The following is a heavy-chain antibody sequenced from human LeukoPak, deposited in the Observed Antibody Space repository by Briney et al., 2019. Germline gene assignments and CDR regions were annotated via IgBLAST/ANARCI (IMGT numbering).Heavy chain of an antibody. V-gene: IGHV3-30*18. CDR2: ISYDGDNK. J-gene: IGHJ4*02. Sequence: GGSLRLSCAASGFTFRSYAMHWVRQATGKGLEWVAVISYDGDNKYYADSVKGRFTISRDNSENTLYLQMNSLRPEDTAVYYCAKSHSSGWYYFDYWGQGSLVTVSS. CDR3: AKSHSSGWYYFDY. D-gene: IGHD6-19*01. CDR1: GFTFRSYA.